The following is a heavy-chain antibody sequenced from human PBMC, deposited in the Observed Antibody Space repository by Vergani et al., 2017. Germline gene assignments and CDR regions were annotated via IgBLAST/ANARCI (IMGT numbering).Heavy chain of an antibody. J-gene: IGHJ6*03. CDR3: ARDKREDWYYDILTGYYYYDYMDV. CDR1: GYTFTGYY. Sequence: QVQLVQSGAEVKKPGASVKVSCKASGYTFTGYYMHWVRQAPGQGLEWMGWINPNSGGTNYAQKFQGWVTMTRDTSISTAYMELSRLRSDDTAVYYCARDKREDWYYDILTGYYYYDYMDVWGKGTTVTVSS. CDR2: INPNSGGT. V-gene: IGHV1-2*04. D-gene: IGHD3-9*01.